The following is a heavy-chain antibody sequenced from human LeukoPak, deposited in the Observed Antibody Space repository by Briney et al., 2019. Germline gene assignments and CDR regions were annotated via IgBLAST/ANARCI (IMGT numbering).Heavy chain of an antibody. V-gene: IGHV1-2*02. D-gene: IGHD3-16*01. CDR3: ARDQARAGELDY. J-gene: IGHJ4*02. Sequence: ASVKVSCKASGYTFTGYYMHWVRQAPGQGLEWMGWINPNSGGTNYAQKFQGRVTMTRDTSISTAYMELSRLRSDDTAVYYCARDQARAGELDYWGQGTLVTVSS. CDR1: GYTFTGYY. CDR2: INPNSGGT.